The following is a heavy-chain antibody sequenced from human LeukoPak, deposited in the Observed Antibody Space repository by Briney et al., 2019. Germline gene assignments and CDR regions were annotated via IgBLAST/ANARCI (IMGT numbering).Heavy chain of an antibody. CDR1: GYTFTSYG. D-gene: IGHD3-10*01. J-gene: IGHJ6*03. CDR2: IIPIFGTA. Sequence: ASVKVSCKASGYTFTSYGISWVRQAPGQGLEWMGRIIPIFGTANYAQTFQGRVTITTDESTSTAYMELSSLRSEDTAVYYCAREFVITMVRGVIITDNYYYYYMDVWGKGTTVTVSS. CDR3: AREFVITMVRGVIITDNYYYYYMDV. V-gene: IGHV1-69*05.